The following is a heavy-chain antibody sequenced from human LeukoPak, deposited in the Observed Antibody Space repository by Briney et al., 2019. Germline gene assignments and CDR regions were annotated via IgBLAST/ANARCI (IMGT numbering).Heavy chain of an antibody. Sequence: SETLSLTCTVSGGSISSGSYYWRWIRQPAGKGLEWIGRIYTSGSTNYNPSLKSRVTISVDTSKNQFSLKLSSVTAADTAVYYCARVVKYSYGLDYWGQGTLVTVSS. CDR2: IYTSGST. CDR3: ARVVKYSYGLDY. CDR1: GGSISSGSYY. V-gene: IGHV4-61*02. J-gene: IGHJ4*02. D-gene: IGHD5-18*01.